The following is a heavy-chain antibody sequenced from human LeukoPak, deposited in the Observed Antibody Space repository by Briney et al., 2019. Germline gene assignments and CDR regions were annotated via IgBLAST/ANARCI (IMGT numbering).Heavy chain of an antibody. J-gene: IGHJ4*02. CDR3: ARVPHAMVRGVIITEFDFDY. Sequence: GGSLRLSCAASGLTFSSYSMNWVRQAPGKGLEWVSSISSSSNYIYYADSVKGRFTISRDNAKNSLYLQMNSLRAEDTAVYYCARVPHAMVRGVIITEFDFDYWGQGTLVTVSS. CDR2: ISSSSNYI. D-gene: IGHD3-10*01. V-gene: IGHV3-21*01. CDR1: GLTFSSYS.